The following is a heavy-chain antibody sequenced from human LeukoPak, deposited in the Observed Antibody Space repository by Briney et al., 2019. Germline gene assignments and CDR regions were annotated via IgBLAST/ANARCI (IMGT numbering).Heavy chain of an antibody. D-gene: IGHD6-6*01. CDR3: AKGLIAARDYYFDY. Sequence: GGSLRLSCVASGFTFSSYAMSWVRQAPGKGLEWVSAFSGSGGSTYYADSVKGRFTISRDNSKNTLYLQMNSLRAEDTAVYYCAKGLIAARDYYFDYWGQGTLVTVSS. J-gene: IGHJ4*02. CDR2: FSGSGGST. CDR1: GFTFSSYA. V-gene: IGHV3-23*01.